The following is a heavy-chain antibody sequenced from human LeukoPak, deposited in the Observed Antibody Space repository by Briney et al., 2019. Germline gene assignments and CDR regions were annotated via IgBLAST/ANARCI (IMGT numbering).Heavy chain of an antibody. D-gene: IGHD2-15*01. J-gene: IGHJ4*02. V-gene: IGHV3-30*03. CDR3: AILVVLAATTGFDY. CDR2: ISYDGSNK. CDR1: GFTFSNYG. Sequence: GRSLRLSCAASGFTFSNYGMHWVRQAPGKGLEWVAVISYDGSNKYYADSVKGRFTISRDNSKNTLYLQMNSLRAEDTAVYYCAILVVLAATTGFDYWGQGTLVTVSS.